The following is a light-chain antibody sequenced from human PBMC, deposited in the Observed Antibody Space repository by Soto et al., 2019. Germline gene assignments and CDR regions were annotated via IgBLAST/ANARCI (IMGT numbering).Light chain of an antibody. CDR3: AAWDDSLSGGV. CDR2: RNN. Sequence: QSVLTQSPAASETPGQRVTISCSGSSSNIGSNYVYWYQQLSGTAPKLLIYRNNQRPSGVPDRFSGSKSGTSASLAISGLRSEDEADYYCAAWDDSLSGGVFGTGTKVTVL. V-gene: IGLV1-47*01. J-gene: IGLJ1*01. CDR1: SSNIGSNY.